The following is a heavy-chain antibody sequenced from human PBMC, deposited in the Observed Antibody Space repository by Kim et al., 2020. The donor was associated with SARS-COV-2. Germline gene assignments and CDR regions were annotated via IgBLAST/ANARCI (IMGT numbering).Heavy chain of an antibody. CDR3: ARDQRSSMVVVVPAAMGSYYYYGMDV. J-gene: IGHJ6*02. Sequence: GGSLRLSCAASGFTFSSYSMNWVRQAPGKGLEWVSSISSSSSYIYYADSVKGRFTISRDNAKNSLYLQMNSLRAEDTAVYYCARDQRSSMVVVVPAAMGSYYYYGMDVWGQGTTVTVSS. CDR2: ISSSSSYI. V-gene: IGHV3-21*01. D-gene: IGHD2-2*01. CDR1: GFTFSSYS.